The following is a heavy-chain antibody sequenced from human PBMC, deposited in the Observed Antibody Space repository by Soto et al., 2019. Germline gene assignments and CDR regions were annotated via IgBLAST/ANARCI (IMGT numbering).Heavy chain of an antibody. CDR3: ARDWGPYWFDP. V-gene: IGHV4-61*01. CDR1: GGSPRGGSYY. CDR2: IYDSGAT. D-gene: IGHD3-16*01. J-gene: IGHJ5*02. Sequence: TSATLSPPWTISGGSPRGGSYYWKWIRHPPGKQMEWIGYIYDSGATKYNPSLKSRVTISQDTSKNQCSLKMNSVTPSDTAVYYCARDWGPYWFDPWGQGILVTVSS.